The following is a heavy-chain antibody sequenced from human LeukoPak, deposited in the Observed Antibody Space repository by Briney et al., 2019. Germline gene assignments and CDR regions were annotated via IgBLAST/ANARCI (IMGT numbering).Heavy chain of an antibody. D-gene: IGHD6-6*01. Sequence: GESLKISCKGSGYSFASFWIGWVHQMPGMGLEWMGIIYPGDSDTRYSPSFQGQVTISVDKSINTAYLQWSSLKASDTAIYYCARLRTYSSSLRYWGQGTLVNVSS. CDR1: GYSFASFW. CDR3: ARLRTYSSSLRY. J-gene: IGHJ4*02. CDR2: IYPGDSDT. V-gene: IGHV5-51*07.